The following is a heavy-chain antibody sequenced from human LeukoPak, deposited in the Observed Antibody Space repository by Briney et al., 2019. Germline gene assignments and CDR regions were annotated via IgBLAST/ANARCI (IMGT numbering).Heavy chain of an antibody. J-gene: IGHJ4*02. V-gene: IGHV3-30*04. Sequence: PGRSLRLSCAASGFTFSSYAMHWVRQAPGKGLEWVAVISCDGSNKYYADSVKGRFTISRDNSKNTLYLQMNSLRAEDTAVYYCARDRDCSGGSCYSGLYFDYWGQGTLVTVSS. CDR2: ISCDGSNK. CDR3: ARDRDCSGGSCYSGLYFDY. CDR1: GFTFSSYA. D-gene: IGHD2-15*01.